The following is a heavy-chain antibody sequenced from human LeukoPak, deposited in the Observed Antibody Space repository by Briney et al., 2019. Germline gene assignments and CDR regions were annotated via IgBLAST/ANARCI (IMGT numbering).Heavy chain of an antibody. CDR1: GGSISSSSYY. V-gene: IGHV4-39*07. CDR2: IYYSGST. CDR3: ARVAADALWYFDL. D-gene: IGHD6-13*01. J-gene: IGHJ2*01. Sequence: SETLSLTCTVSGGSISSSSYYWGWIRQPPGKGLEWIGSIYYSGSTYYNPSLKSRVTISVDTSKNQFSLKLSSVTAADTAVYYCARVAADALWYFDLWGRGTLVTVSS.